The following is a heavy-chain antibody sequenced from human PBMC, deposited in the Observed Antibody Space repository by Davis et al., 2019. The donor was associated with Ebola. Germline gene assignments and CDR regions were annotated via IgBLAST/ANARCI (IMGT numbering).Heavy chain of an antibody. CDR2: INSNGTET. V-gene: IGHV3-7*01. D-gene: IGHD3-10*01. CDR3: ARRDYYGSGSYYKGGMDV. CDR1: GFTFVNFW. Sequence: GGSLRLSCAASGFTFVNFWMTWVRQAPGKGLEWVANINSNGTETNYVDSVKGRFTISRDNAKNSLYLQMNSLRAEDTAVYYCARRDYYGSGSYYKGGMDVWGQGTTVTVSS. J-gene: IGHJ6*02.